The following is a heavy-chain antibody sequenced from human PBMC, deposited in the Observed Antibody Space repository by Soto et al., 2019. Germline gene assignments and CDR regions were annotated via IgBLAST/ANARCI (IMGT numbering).Heavy chain of an antibody. Sequence: EVQLVESGGGLVKPGGSLRLSCAASGFTFSSYSMNWVRQAPGNGLEWVPSISSSSSYIYYADSVKGRFTISRDNAKNSLYLQINSLRGEDTAVYYWARDRRGLWEIGEVDAFDIWGQGTMVTVSS. D-gene: IGHD1-26*01. V-gene: IGHV3-21*01. CDR2: ISSSSSYI. J-gene: IGHJ3*02. CDR1: GFTFSSYS. CDR3: ARDRRGLWEIGEVDAFDI.